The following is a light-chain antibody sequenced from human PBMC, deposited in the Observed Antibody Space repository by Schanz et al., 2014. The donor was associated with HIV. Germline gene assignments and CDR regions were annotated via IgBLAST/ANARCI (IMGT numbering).Light chain of an antibody. CDR2: SNN. CDR3: ATWDDSLNGLDV. V-gene: IGLV1-44*01. J-gene: IGLJ1*01. CDR1: SSNIGSNS. Sequence: QSVLTQPPSTSGTPGQRVTISCSGSSSNIGSNSVNWYQQLPGTAPKLLIYSNNQRPSGVPDRFSGSKSGTSASLAISGLQSEDEADYYCATWDDSLNGLDVFATGTKLTVL.